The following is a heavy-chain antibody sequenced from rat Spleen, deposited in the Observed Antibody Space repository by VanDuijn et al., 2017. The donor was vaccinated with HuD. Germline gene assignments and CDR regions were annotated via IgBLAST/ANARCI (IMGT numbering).Heavy chain of an antibody. CDR3: TTYSDYATSPFAS. CDR1: GFTFNNYW. V-gene: IGHV5-31*01. CDR2: ITNASGRT. Sequence: EVQLVESGGGLVQPGGSLKLSCVASGFTFNNYWMTWIRQAPGKGLEWVASITNASGRTYYPDSVKGRFTISRDTAQNTLYLQMGSLRSEDTATYYCTTYSDYATSPFASWGRGALVTVSS. J-gene: IGHJ3*01. D-gene: IGHD1-6*01.